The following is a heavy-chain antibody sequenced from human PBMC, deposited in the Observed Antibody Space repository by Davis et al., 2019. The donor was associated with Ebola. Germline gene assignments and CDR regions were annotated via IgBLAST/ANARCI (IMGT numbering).Heavy chain of an antibody. J-gene: IGHJ2*01. CDR1: GYSFTSYW. CDR3: ARCVVVPAAIRFDWYFDL. D-gene: IGHD2-2*01. CDR2: IYPGDYDT. V-gene: IGHV5-51*01. Sequence: GESLKISCKGSGYSFTSYWIGWVRQLPGKGLEWMGVIYPGDYDTRYSPSFQGQVTISADKSISTAYLQWSSLKASDTAMYYCARCVVVPAAIRFDWYFDLWGRGTLVTVSS.